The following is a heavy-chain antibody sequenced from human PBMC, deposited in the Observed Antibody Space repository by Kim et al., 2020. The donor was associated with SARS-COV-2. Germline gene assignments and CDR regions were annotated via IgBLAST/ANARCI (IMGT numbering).Heavy chain of an antibody. J-gene: IGHJ3*02. V-gene: IGHV3-48*02. CDR3: ARDKGDGYNYGRAFDI. Sequence: SVKGRFTISRDNDNNSLYLQMSSRGDEDTAVYYCARDKGDGYNYGRAFDIWGQGTMVTVSS. D-gene: IGHD5-12*01.